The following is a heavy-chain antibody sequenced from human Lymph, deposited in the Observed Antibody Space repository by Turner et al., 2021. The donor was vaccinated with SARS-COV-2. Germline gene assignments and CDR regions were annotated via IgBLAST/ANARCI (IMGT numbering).Heavy chain of an antibody. CDR2: VGWNSGSI. CDR1: GFTFDDYA. Sequence: EVQLVESGGGVVQPGRSLRLSCAAPGFTFDDYAMHWVRQAPGKGVEWVSGVGWNSGSIGYAASVKGRFTISRNNAKNSLYLQMNGLGAEDTAFYYCAKDRGGEQLVRLFDYWGQGTLVTVSS. V-gene: IGHV3-9*01. D-gene: IGHD6-6*01. CDR3: AKDRGGEQLVRLFDY. J-gene: IGHJ4*02.